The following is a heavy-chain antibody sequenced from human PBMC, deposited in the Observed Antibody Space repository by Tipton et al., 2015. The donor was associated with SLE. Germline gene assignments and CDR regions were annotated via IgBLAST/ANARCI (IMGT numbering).Heavy chain of an antibody. CDR1: GFIFGDYA. D-gene: IGHD6-19*01. J-gene: IGHJ4*02. V-gene: IGHV3-30-3*01. CDR2: ISYDGIRE. CDR3: ARDPHKYSSPWYYFAY. Sequence: RSLRLSCAASGFIFGDYAMYWVRQAPGKGLEWVAAISYDGIREFYADSVKGRFTISRDDSKNTLYLQMSSLRPEDTALYYCARDPHKYSSPWYYFAYWGQGTVVTVSS.